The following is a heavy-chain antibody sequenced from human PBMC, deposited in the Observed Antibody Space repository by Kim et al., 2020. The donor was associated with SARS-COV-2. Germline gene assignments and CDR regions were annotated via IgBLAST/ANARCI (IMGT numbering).Heavy chain of an antibody. CDR1: GGSISSYY. CDR2: IYYSGST. V-gene: IGHV4-59*13. CDR3: AREKGTVSWFDP. D-gene: IGHD4-4*01. J-gene: IGHJ5*02. Sequence: SETLSLTCTVSGGSISSYYWSWIRQPPGKGLEWIGYIYYSGSTNYNPSLKSRVTISVDTSTNQFSLKLSSVTAADTAVYYCAREKGTVSWFDPWGQGTLVTVSS.